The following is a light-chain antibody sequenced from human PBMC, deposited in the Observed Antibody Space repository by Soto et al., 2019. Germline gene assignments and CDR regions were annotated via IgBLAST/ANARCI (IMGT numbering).Light chain of an antibody. CDR3: QQYNNWPS. V-gene: IGKV3-15*01. CDR1: HSVSSN. CDR2: GAS. J-gene: IGKJ1*01. Sequence: EIVLTQSPATLSLSPGERATLSCRASHSVSSNLAWYQQKPGRAPRLLIYGASTRATGIPARFSGRGSGTEFTLTISSLQSDDFAGYYRQQYNNWPSFGRGTKVDIK.